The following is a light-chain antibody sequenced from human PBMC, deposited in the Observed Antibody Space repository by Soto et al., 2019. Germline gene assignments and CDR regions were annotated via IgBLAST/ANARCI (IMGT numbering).Light chain of an antibody. V-gene: IGLV2-14*03. CDR2: DVT. Sequence: QSALTQPASVSASAGQSITISCTGTSSDVETYKYVSWYQQRAGKVPKLILYDVTDRPSGISPRFSGSKSGNTASLTISVLQPEDEADYYCSSYVSKNSLMFGGGTKVTVL. CDR3: SSYVSKNSLM. CDR1: SSDVETYKY. J-gene: IGLJ3*02.